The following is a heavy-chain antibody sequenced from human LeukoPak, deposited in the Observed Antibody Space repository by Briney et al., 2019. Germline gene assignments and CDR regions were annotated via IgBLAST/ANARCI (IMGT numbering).Heavy chain of an antibody. Sequence: SGTLPLTCAVSGGSISSSNWWSWVRQPPGKGLEWIGEIYHSGSTNYNPSLKSRVTISVDKSKNQFSLKLSSVTAADTAVYYCARDRGSSSSPLDYWGQGTLVTVSS. CDR3: ARDRGSSSSPLDY. V-gene: IGHV4-4*02. CDR2: IYHSGST. D-gene: IGHD6-6*01. CDR1: GGSISSSNW. J-gene: IGHJ4*02.